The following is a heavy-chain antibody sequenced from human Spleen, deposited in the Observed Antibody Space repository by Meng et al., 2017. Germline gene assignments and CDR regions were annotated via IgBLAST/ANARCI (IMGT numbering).Heavy chain of an antibody. CDR3: ATLVGANGMDV. J-gene: IGHJ6*02. Sequence: KVSCKGSGYSFTTFTNYWIGWGRQMPGKGLEWMGIIYPGDSDTRYSPSFQGQVTISADKSISTAYLQWSSLKASDTAMYYCATLVGANGMDVWGQGTTVTVSS. CDR2: IYPGDSDT. D-gene: IGHD1-26*01. V-gene: IGHV5-51*01. CDR1: GYSFTTFTNYW.